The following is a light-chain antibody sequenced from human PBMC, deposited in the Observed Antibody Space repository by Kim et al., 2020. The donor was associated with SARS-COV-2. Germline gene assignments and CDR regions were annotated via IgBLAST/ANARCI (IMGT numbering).Light chain of an antibody. V-gene: IGKV3-20*01. Sequence: SQGQTATLSCRASQSVRGDHVSWQPQTPGLTPRLLIYGASISATDIPDRFSGSRSETDFTLDLSPLDPDEFAVYYCHQYGSSPRTFGQGTKVDIK. CDR2: GAS. CDR1: QSVRGDH. CDR3: HQYGSSPRT. J-gene: IGKJ1*01.